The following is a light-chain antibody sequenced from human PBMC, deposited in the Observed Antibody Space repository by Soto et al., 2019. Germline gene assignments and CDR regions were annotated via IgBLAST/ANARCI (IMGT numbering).Light chain of an antibody. V-gene: IGLV2-14*01. J-gene: IGLJ3*02. Sequence: QSALIQPASVSGSPGQSITISCTGTSSDVGGYNYVSWYQQHPGKAPKLMIYDVTNRPSGVSNRFSGSKSGNTASLTISGLQAEDEADYYCSSYTSSSTPLVFGGGTKVTVL. CDR3: SSYTSSSTPLV. CDR1: SSDVGGYNY. CDR2: DVT.